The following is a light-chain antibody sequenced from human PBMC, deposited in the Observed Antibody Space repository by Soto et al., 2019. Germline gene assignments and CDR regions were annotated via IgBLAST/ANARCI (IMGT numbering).Light chain of an antibody. CDR3: HQHGGSPDT. V-gene: IGKV3D-11*01. CDR1: QAVNTR. Sequence: EIVLTQSPATLSSFPGDRVTLSCRASQAVNTRLAWYQHKPGQAPRLLIYLASNRAAGVPARFSGSGSGTAFTLTICAVEPEDSGIYHCHQHGGSPDTFGQGTKVDIK. J-gene: IGKJ1*01. CDR2: LAS.